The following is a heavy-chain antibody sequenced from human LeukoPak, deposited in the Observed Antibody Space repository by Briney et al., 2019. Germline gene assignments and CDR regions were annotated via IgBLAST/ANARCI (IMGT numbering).Heavy chain of an antibody. CDR2: ISSSGSTI. V-gene: IGHV3-11*04. CDR3: ARVVHDILTGYYNY. J-gene: IGHJ4*02. Sequence: GGSLRLSCAASGFTFSDYYMSWIRQAPGKGLEWVSYISSSGSTIYYADSVKGRFTVSRDNAKNSLYLQMNSLRAEDTAVYYCARVVHDILTGYYNYWGQGTLVTVSS. D-gene: IGHD3-9*01. CDR1: GFTFSDYY.